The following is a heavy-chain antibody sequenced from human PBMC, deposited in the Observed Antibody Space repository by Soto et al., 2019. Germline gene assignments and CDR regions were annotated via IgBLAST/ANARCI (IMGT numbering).Heavy chain of an antibody. Sequence: QGQLVESGGGVVQPGRSLRLSCAASGFTFSSYGMHWVRQAPGKGLEWVAVIWYDGSNKYYADSVKGRFTISRDNSKNTLYLQMNSLRAEDTAVYYCARVHKAYSSGWFPSQAFDYWGQGTLVTVSS. CDR3: ARVHKAYSSGWFPSQAFDY. CDR1: GFTFSSYG. D-gene: IGHD6-19*01. V-gene: IGHV3-33*01. J-gene: IGHJ4*02. CDR2: IWYDGSNK.